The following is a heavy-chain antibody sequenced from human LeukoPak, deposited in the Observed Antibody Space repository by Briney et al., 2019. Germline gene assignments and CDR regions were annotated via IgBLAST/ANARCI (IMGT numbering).Heavy chain of an antibody. J-gene: IGHJ3*02. CDR3: ARLDLWFGELEDAFDI. Sequence: GGSLRLSCAASGFTFSSYWMHWVRQAPGKGLVWVSRINSDGSSTSYGDSVKGRFTISRDNAKNTLYLQMNSLRAEDTAVYYCARLDLWFGELEDAFDIWGQGTMVTVSS. V-gene: IGHV3-74*01. CDR1: GFTFSSYW. D-gene: IGHD3-10*01. CDR2: INSDGSST.